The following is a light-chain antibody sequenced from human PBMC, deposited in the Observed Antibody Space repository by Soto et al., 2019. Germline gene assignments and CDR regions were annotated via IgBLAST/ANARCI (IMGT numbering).Light chain of an antibody. CDR1: SSNIGAGYE. CDR2: ENN. Sequence: QSALTQPPSVSEAPGQRVTISCTGSSSNIGAGYEAHWYQQVPGTAPKLLIYENNNRPSGVPDRFSGSKSGTSAPLAITGLQAEDEAEYYCQSYDSSLSGYVFGTGTKLTVL. V-gene: IGLV1-40*01. J-gene: IGLJ1*01. CDR3: QSYDSSLSGYV.